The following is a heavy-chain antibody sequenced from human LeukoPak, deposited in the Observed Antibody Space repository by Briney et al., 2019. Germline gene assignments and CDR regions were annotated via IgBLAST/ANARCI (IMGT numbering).Heavy chain of an antibody. V-gene: IGHV4-59*11. D-gene: IGHD2-15*01. Sequence: SETLSLTCTVSGGSISSHYWSWIRQPPGKGLEWIGYIYYSGSTNYNPSLKSRVTISVDTSKNQFSLKLSSVTAADTAVYYCARGSGYIDYWGQGILVTVSS. CDR2: IYYSGST. CDR1: GGSISSHY. J-gene: IGHJ4*02. CDR3: ARGSGYIDY.